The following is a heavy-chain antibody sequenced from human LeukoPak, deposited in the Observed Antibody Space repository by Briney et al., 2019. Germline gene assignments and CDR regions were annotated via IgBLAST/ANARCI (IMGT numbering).Heavy chain of an antibody. Sequence: SETLSLTCAVYGGSFSGYYWSWIRQPPGKGLEWIGEINHSGSTNYNPSLKSRVTMSVDTSKNQFSLKLSSVTAADTAVYYCARELVDFWSGPIDYWGQGTLVTVSS. CDR3: ARELVDFWSGPIDY. D-gene: IGHD3-3*01. CDR1: GGSFSGYY. J-gene: IGHJ4*02. V-gene: IGHV4-34*01. CDR2: INHSGST.